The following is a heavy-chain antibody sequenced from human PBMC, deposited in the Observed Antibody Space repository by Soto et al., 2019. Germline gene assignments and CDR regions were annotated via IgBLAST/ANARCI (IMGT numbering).Heavy chain of an antibody. CDR1: GGSISSGDYY. J-gene: IGHJ5*02. D-gene: IGHD6-19*01. V-gene: IGHV4-30-4*01. CDR2: IYYSGST. CDR3: ARSIAVAGPREGNWFDP. Sequence: LPLTCTISGGSISSGDYYWSWIRQPPGKGLEWIGYIYYSGSTYYNPSLKSQVTISVDTSKNQFSLKLSSVTAADTAVYYCARSIAVAGPREGNWFDPWGQGTLVTVSS.